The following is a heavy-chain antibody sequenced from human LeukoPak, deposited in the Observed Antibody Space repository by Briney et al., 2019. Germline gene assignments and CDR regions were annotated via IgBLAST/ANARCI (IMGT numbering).Heavy chain of an antibody. J-gene: IGHJ3*02. CDR3: ARGGSVAGTRANGFDI. CDR1: GFTVSSNY. CDR2: IYSDEKT. D-gene: IGHD6-19*01. Sequence: GGSLRLSCAASGFTVSSNYMSWVRQAPGKGLEWVSVIYSDEKTYYADSVKGRFTISTDNSKNTLYLQMNSLRAEDTAVYYCARGGSVAGTRANGFDIWGQGTMVIVSS. V-gene: IGHV3-53*01.